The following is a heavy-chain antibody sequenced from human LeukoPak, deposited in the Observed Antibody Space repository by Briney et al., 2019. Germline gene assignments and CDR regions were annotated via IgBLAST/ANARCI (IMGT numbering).Heavy chain of an antibody. J-gene: IGHJ4*02. CDR2: IYYSGST. D-gene: IGHD2-2*01. V-gene: IGHV4-59*01. CDR1: GGSISSYY. Sequence: PSETLSLTCTVSGGSISSYYWSWIRQPPGKGLEWIGYIYYSGSTNYNPSLKSRVTISVDTSKNQFSLKLSSVTAADTAVYYCARDLTPPRGCSSTSCPMGYWGQGTLVTVSS. CDR3: ARDLTPPRGCSSTSCPMGY.